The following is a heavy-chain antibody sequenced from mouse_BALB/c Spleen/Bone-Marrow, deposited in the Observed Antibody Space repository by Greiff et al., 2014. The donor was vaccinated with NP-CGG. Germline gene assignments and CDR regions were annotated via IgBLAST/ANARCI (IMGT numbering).Heavy chain of an antibody. CDR3: ASPIYYDYPLFAY. CDR1: GFSLTSYG. V-gene: IGHV2-9*02. J-gene: IGHJ3*01. Sequence: KLQESGPGLVAPSQSLSITCTVSGFSLTSYGIHWVRQPPGKGLEWLGVIWAGGSTNYNSALMSRLSISKDNSKSQVFLKMNSLQTDDTAMYYCASPIYYDYPLFAYWGQGTLVTVSA. CDR2: IWAGGST. D-gene: IGHD2-4*01.